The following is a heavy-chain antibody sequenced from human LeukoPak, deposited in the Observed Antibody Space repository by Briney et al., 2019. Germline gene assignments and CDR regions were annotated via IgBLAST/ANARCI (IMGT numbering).Heavy chain of an antibody. V-gene: IGHV3-23*01. CDR2: ISGSGGST. CDR1: GFTFSSYA. Sequence: GGSLRLSCAASGFTFSSYAMSWVRQAPGKGLEWVSAISGSGGSTYYADSVKGRFTISRDNSKNTLYLQMNSLRAEDTAVYYCAKSIFMTTVTKGAFDIWGQGTMVTVSS. D-gene: IGHD4-11*01. CDR3: AKSIFMTTVTKGAFDI. J-gene: IGHJ3*02.